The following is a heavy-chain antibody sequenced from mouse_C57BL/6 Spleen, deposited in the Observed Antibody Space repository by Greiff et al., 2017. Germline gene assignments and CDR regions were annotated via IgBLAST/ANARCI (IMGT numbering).Heavy chain of an antibody. CDR1: GFSLTSYG. V-gene: IGHV2-2*01. D-gene: IGHD1-1*01. CDR2: IWSGGST. J-gene: IGHJ4*01. CDR3: ARNGYYGSRAPNYYAMDY. Sequence: QVQLKESGPGLVQPSQSLSITCTVSGFSLTSYGVHWVRQSPGKGLEWLGVIWSGGSTDYNAAFISRLSISKDNSKSQVFFKMNSLQADDTAIYYCARNGYYGSRAPNYYAMDYWGQGTSVTVSS.